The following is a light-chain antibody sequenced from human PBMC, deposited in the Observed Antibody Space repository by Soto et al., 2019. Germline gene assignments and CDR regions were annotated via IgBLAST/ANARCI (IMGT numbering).Light chain of an antibody. CDR2: EVT. CDR3: SSYTSSSTLG. V-gene: IGLV2-14*01. J-gene: IGLJ2*01. Sequence: QSVLTQPASVSGSPGQSITISCTGTSSDVGDYNYVSWYQQHPGKAPKLMIYEVTNRPSGVSNRFSGSKSGNTASLTISGLQAEDEADYYCSSYTSSSTLGFGGGPKLTV. CDR1: SSDVGDYNY.